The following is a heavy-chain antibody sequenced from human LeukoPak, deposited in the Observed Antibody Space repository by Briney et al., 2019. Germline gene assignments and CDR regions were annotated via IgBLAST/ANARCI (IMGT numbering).Heavy chain of an antibody. CDR1: GFTFSGYG. Sequence: PGRSLRLSCAASGFTFSGYGMHWVRQAPGKGVEWVAVISYDGSNKYYADSVKGRFTISRDNSKNTLYLQMNSLRAEDTAVYYCAKDWGYGLDYWGQGTLVTVSS. CDR2: ISYDGSNK. V-gene: IGHV3-30*18. D-gene: IGHD5-18*01. J-gene: IGHJ4*02. CDR3: AKDWGYGLDY.